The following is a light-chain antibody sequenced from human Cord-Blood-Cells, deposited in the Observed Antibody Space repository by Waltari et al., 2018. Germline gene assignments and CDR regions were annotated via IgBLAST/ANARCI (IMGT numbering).Light chain of an antibody. Sequence: QSALTQPASVSGSPGQSITISCTGTSSDVGGYIYVSWYQQHTGKAPKLMIYEVSNRPSGVSNRFSGSKSGNTASLTISGLQAEDEADYYCSSYTSSSTLVFGGGTKLTVL. V-gene: IGLV2-14*01. J-gene: IGLJ2*01. CDR3: SSYTSSSTLV. CDR2: EVS. CDR1: SSDVGGYIY.